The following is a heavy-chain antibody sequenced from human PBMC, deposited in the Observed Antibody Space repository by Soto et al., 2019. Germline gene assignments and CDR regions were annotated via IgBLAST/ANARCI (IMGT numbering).Heavy chain of an antibody. CDR2: IYYSGST. V-gene: IGHV4-31*03. J-gene: IGHJ4*02. D-gene: IGHD5-18*01. Sequence: PSETLSLTCTVSGGSISSGGYYWSWIRQHPGKGLEWIGYIYYSGSTYYNPSLKSRVTISVDTSKNQFSLKLSSVTAADTAVYYCASRIRTAHYYFDYWGQGTLVTVSS. CDR1: GGSISSGGYY. CDR3: ASRIRTAHYYFDY.